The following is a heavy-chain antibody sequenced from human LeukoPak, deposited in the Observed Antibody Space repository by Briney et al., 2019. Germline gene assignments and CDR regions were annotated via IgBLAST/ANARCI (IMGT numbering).Heavy chain of an antibody. CDR2: ISSSGSTI. Sequence: GGSLRLSCAASGFIIVSYRMSWVRQAPGKGLEWVSYISSSGSTIYYADSVKGRFTISRDNAKNSLYLQMNSLRAEDTAVYYCAELGITMIGGVWGKGTTVTISS. CDR1: GFIIVSYR. J-gene: IGHJ6*04. CDR3: AELGITMIGGV. V-gene: IGHV3-48*04. D-gene: IGHD3-10*02.